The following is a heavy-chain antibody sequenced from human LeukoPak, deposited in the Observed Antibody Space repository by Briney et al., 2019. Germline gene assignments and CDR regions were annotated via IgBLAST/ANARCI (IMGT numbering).Heavy chain of an antibody. CDR1: GFTFSSYW. J-gene: IGHJ4*02. V-gene: IGHV3-7*01. D-gene: IGHD2-2*01. CDR2: IKQDGSEK. CDR3: ARRYIVVVPAARVAGEYYFDY. Sequence: PGGSLRLSCAASGFTFSSYWMSWVRQAPGKGLEWVANIKQDGSEKYYVDSVKGRFTISRDNAKNSLYLQMNSLRAEDTAEYYCARRYIVVVPAARVAGEYYFDYWGQGTLVTVSS.